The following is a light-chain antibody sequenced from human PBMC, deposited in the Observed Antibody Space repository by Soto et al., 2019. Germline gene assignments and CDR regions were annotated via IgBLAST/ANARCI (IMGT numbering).Light chain of an antibody. CDR2: GAS. CDR3: QQYGSSPLGT. V-gene: IGKV3-20*01. Sequence: EIVLTQSPGTLSLSPGERATLSCRASQSVSRSYLAWYQQKPGQAPRLLIYGASSRATVIPDRFRGSGSGTDFTLTISRLEPEALAVYYCQQYGSSPLGTFCQETQLEIK. J-gene: IGKJ2*01. CDR1: QSVSRSY.